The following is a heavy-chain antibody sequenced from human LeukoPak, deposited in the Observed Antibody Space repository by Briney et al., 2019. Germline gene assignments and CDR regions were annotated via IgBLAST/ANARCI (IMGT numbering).Heavy chain of an antibody. J-gene: IGHJ6*02. CDR1: GYTFTSYY. Sequence: ASVKVSCKASGYTFTSYYMHWVRQAPGQGLEWMGIINPSGGSTSYAQKFQGRVTMTRDTSTSTVYMELSSLRSEDTAVYYCARGTFRIAAVSLFYYYGMDVWGQGTTVTVSS. D-gene: IGHD6-13*01. CDR2: INPSGGST. CDR3: ARGTFRIAAVSLFYYYGMDV. V-gene: IGHV1-46*01.